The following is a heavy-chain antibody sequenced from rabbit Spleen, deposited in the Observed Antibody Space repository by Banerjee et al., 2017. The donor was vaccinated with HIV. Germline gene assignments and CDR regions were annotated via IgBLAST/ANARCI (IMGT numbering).Heavy chain of an antibody. V-gene: IGHV1S40*01. J-gene: IGHJ4*01. CDR3: ARDAGTGDYIDVYFSL. D-gene: IGHD8-1*01. Sequence: QSLEESGGDLVKPGASLTLTCTASGFSFNSGYDMCWVRQAPGKGLEWVACAYAGSSGSTYSATWAKGRFTISKTSSTTVTLQMTSLTAADTATYFCARDAGTGDYIDVYFSLWGSGTLVTVS. CDR1: GFSFNSGYD. CDR2: AYAGSSGST.